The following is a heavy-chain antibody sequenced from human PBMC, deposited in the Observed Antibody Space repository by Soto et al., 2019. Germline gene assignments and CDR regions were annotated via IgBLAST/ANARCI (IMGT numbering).Heavy chain of an antibody. V-gene: IGHV4-30-2*05. D-gene: IGHD3-16*01. Sequence: SETLSLTCAVSGGSISSGGYSWSWIRQPPGKGLEWIGYIHHSGTTYYNPSLKSRVTISVDTSNNHFSLNLSSVTAADTAVYYCARVAFTGTSDYWGQGTLVTVSS. CDR1: GGSISSGGYS. CDR2: IHHSGTT. CDR3: ARVAFTGTSDY. J-gene: IGHJ4*02.